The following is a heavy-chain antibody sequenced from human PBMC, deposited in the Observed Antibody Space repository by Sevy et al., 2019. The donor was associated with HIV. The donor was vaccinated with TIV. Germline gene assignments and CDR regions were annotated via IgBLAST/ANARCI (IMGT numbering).Heavy chain of an antibody. D-gene: IGHD6-13*01. Sequence: ASVKVSCKASGGTFSSYAISWVRQAPGQGLEWMGGIIPIFGTANYAQKFQGRVTITADESTSTAYMELSSLRSEDTAVYYCARALGYSSSWQYYYYGMDVWGQGTTVTVSS. CDR2: IIPIFGTA. CDR3: ARALGYSSSWQYYYYGMDV. CDR1: GGTFSSYA. V-gene: IGHV1-69*13. J-gene: IGHJ6*02.